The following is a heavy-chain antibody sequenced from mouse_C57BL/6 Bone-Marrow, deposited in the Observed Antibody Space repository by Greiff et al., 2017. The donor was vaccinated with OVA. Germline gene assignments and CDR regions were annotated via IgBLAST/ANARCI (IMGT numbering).Heavy chain of an antibody. V-gene: IGHV5-16*01. CDR2: INYDGSST. Sequence: EVNVVESEGGLVQPGSSMKLSCTASGFTFSDYYMAWVRQVPEKGLEWVANINYDGSSTYYLDSLKSRFIISRDNAKNILYLQMSSLKSEDTATYYCARDDYDRRDAMDYWGQGTSVTVSS. CDR1: GFTFSDYY. J-gene: IGHJ4*01. CDR3: ARDDYDRRDAMDY. D-gene: IGHD2-4*01.